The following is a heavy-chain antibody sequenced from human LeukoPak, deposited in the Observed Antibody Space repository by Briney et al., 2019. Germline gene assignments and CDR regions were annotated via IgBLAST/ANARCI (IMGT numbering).Heavy chain of an antibody. CDR2: ISGSGGST. J-gene: IGHJ6*03. Sequence: GGSLRLSCAASGFTFRSYGMSWVRQAPGKGLEWVSAISGSGGSTYYADSVKGRFSISRDNSKNTLYLQMNSLRAEDTAVYYCAKEVGSGDYYYYMDVWGKGTTVTISS. CDR1: GFTFRSYG. V-gene: IGHV3-23*01. CDR3: AKEVGSGDYYYYMDV. D-gene: IGHD3-10*01.